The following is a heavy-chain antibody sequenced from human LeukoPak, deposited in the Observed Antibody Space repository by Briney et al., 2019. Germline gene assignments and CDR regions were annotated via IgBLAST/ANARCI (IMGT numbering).Heavy chain of an antibody. D-gene: IGHD6-13*01. CDR3: ARVAAFREWASVRYSSSWYLFDY. Sequence: ASVTVSCKASGYTFTSYYMHWVRQAPGQGLEWMGIINPSGGSTSYAQKFQGRVTMTRDTSTSTVYMELSSLRSEDTAVYYCARVAAFREWASVRYSSSWYLFDYWGQGTLVTVSS. CDR1: GYTFTSYY. V-gene: IGHV1-46*01. J-gene: IGHJ4*02. CDR2: INPSGGST.